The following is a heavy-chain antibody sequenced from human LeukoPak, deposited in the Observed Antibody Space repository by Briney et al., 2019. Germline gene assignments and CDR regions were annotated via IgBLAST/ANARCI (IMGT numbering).Heavy chain of an antibody. CDR2: IKSKADGGIT. J-gene: IGHJ4*02. V-gene: IGHV3-15*01. D-gene: IGHD3-16*02. Sequence: PGGSLRLSCAAFGFTFSNAWMSWVRQAPGKGLEWVGRIKSKADGGITDYAAPVKGRFTISRDDSKNTLYLQMNSLKIEDTAVYYCTWGSYRDQVDYWGQGTQVTVSS. CDR3: TWGSYRDQVDY. CDR1: GFTFSNAW.